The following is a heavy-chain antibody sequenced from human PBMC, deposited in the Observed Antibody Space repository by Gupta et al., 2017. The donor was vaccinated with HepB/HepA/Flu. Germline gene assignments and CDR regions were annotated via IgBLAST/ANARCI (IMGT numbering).Heavy chain of an antibody. D-gene: IGHD1-26*01. V-gene: IGHV3-23*01. CDR2: ISDSGDRT. Sequence: EVQLLESGGGLVQPGGPQRLSCAASVFTFSSYVMSWVRQAPGKGLEWVSGISDSGDRTYYADSVKGRFTVFRDNSKNTLYLQMNSLRVDDTAVYYCARRLVRANNAFDIWGQGTLVTVSS. CDR3: ARRLVRANNAFDI. J-gene: IGHJ3*02. CDR1: VFTFSSYV.